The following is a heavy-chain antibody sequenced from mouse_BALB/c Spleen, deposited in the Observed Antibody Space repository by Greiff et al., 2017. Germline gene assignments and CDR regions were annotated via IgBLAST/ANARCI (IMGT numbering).Heavy chain of an antibody. CDR3: AREGGYAMDY. CDR2: INSNGGST. CDR1: GFTFSSYG. J-gene: IGHJ4*01. Sequence: EVMLVESGGGLVQPGGSLKLSCAASGFTFSSYGMSWVRQTPDKRLELVATINSNGGSTYYPDSVKGRFTISRDNAKNTLYLQMSSLKSEDTAMYYCAREGGYAMDYWGQGTSVTVSS. V-gene: IGHV5-6-3*01.